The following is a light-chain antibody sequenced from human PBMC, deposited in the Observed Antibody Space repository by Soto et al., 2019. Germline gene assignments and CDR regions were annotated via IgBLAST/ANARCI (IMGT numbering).Light chain of an antibody. J-gene: IGLJ2*01. CDR1: GSDVGGYDY. CDR2: DAS. Sequence: QSALTQPASVSGSPGQSITISCTGTGSDVGGYDYVSWYQHHPGKAPKLMIFDASTRPSGISIRFSGSKSGNTASLTISGLQAEDEADFYCSSYTSSSTLIFGGGTKLTVL. CDR3: SSYTSSSTLI. V-gene: IGLV2-14*03.